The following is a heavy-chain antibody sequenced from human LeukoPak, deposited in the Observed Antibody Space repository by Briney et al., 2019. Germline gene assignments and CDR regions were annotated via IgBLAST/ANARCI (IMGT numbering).Heavy chain of an antibody. Sequence: GESLKICCKGSGYSFTTYWIAWVRQMPGKGLEWMGIIYPGDSDTRYSPSFQGQVTISADRSISTAYLQWSSLKASDTAMYYCARDLGHGSFDYWGQGALVTVSS. J-gene: IGHJ4*02. CDR1: GYSFTTYW. V-gene: IGHV5-51*01. CDR2: IYPGDSDT. CDR3: ARDLGHGSFDY.